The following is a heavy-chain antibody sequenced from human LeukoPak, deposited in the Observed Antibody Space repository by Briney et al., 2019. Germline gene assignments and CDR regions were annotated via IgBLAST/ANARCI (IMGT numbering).Heavy chain of an antibody. D-gene: IGHD6-13*01. J-gene: IGHJ4*02. CDR2: ISYDGSNK. V-gene: IGHV3-30*19. CDR1: ALTFNSCG. CDR3: ARDLQPDIAAAGSD. Sequence: PGGSLRLSCAASALTFNSCGMHWVRQAPGKGLEWVAVISYDGSNKYYADSVKGRFTISRDNSKNTLYLQMNSLRAEDTAVYYCARDLQPDIAAAGSDWGQGTLVTVSS.